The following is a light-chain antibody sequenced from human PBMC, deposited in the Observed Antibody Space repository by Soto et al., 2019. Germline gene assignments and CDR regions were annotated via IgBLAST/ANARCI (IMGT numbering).Light chain of an antibody. CDR2: EVN. CDR1: ISDVGGYDY. V-gene: IGLV2-8*01. CDR3: NSYAGSNTFV. Sequence: QAAPIQPPSASGSPGQSVTISCTGTISDVGGYDYVSWYQQHPGKAPKVLLYEVNKRPSGVPDRFSGSKSGNTASLTVSGLQAEDEAEYYCNSYAGSNTFVFGTGTKLTVL. J-gene: IGLJ1*01.